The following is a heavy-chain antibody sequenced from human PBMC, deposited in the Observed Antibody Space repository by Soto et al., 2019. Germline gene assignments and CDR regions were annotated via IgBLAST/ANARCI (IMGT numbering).Heavy chain of an antibody. Sequence: QVQLVESGGGVVQPGRSLRLSCAASGFTFSSYGMHWVRQAPGKGLEWMAVISYDGSNKYYADSVKGRFTISRDNSKNTLYLQMNSLRAEDTAVYYCAKGTTVVTPYFDYWGQGTLVTVSS. J-gene: IGHJ4*02. CDR2: ISYDGSNK. CDR3: AKGTTVVTPYFDY. V-gene: IGHV3-30*18. D-gene: IGHD4-17*01. CDR1: GFTFSSYG.